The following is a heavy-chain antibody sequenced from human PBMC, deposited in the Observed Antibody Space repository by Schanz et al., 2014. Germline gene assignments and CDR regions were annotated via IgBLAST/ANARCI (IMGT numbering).Heavy chain of an antibody. Sequence: EVQVVESGGGLVRPGGSLRLSCSGFTVSAYSANWVRQAPGKGLEWVSSISSSGGHIYYADSVKGRFTITRDIARNSLSLQMNSLRAEDTAVYYCARGYRNIWSSMDYWGQGTLVAVSS. CDR2: ISSSGGHI. D-gene: IGHD6-13*01. CDR3: ARGYRNIWSSMDY. V-gene: IGHV3-21*02. J-gene: IGHJ4*02. CDR1: GFTVSAYS.